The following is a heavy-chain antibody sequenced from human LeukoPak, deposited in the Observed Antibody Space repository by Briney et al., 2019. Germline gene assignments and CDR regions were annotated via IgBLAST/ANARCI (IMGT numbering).Heavy chain of an antibody. CDR3: AIELNYYVAGSYYGDGAFDV. CDR1: GYTFTSYS. Sequence: ASVKVSCKASGYTFTSYSMHWVRQAPGQRLEWMGWINAGNGNTKYSQKFQGRVTITRDTSADTAYMELSSLRSEYTAVYCCAIELNYYVAGSYYGDGAFDVWGQASMATVSS. V-gene: IGHV1-3*01. CDR2: INAGNGNT. D-gene: IGHD3-10*01. J-gene: IGHJ3*01.